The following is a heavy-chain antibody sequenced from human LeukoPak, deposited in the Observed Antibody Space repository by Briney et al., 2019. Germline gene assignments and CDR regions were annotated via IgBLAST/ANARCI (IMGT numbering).Heavy chain of an antibody. CDR1: GGSISSYY. CDR2: IYYSGST. CDR3: ARGGESGYDFLDY. V-gene: IGHV4-59*01. J-gene: IGHJ4*02. Sequence: PSETLSLTCTVSGGSISSYYWNWIRQPPGKGLEWIGYIYYSGSTYYNPSLKSRVTISVDTSKNQFSLKLSSVTAGDTAVYYCARGGESGYDFLDYWGQGTLVTVSS. D-gene: IGHD5-12*01.